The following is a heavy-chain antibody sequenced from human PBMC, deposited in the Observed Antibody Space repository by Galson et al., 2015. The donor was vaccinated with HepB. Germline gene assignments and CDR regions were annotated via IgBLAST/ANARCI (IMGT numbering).Heavy chain of an antibody. J-gene: IGHJ4*02. CDR3: ARPFYYGSGSYYNPLGY. D-gene: IGHD3-10*01. V-gene: IGHV5-51*01. Sequence: QSGAEVTKPGESLKISCKASGYDFTTYWIAWVRQMPGKGLEWMGFIYGGDSDTKYSPPFQGPVIISADKSTSTAYLQWSSLKASDSAIYYCARPFYYGSGSYYNPLGYWGQGTLVTVSS. CDR1: GYDFTTYW. CDR2: IYGGDSDT.